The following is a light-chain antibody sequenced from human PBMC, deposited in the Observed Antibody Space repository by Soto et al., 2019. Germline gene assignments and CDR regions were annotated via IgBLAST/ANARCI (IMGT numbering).Light chain of an antibody. J-gene: IGKJ1*01. CDR2: LGS. CDR1: QSLLHSNGYNS. CDR3: MQALQTPWT. Sequence: DIVMTQSPVSLPVTPGEPASISCRSSQSLLHSNGYNSLDWYLQKPGQSPQLLIYLGSSRASGVPYRFSGSGSGTDFTLKISRVEAEDVAVYYCMQALQTPWTFGQGTKVEIK. V-gene: IGKV2-28*01.